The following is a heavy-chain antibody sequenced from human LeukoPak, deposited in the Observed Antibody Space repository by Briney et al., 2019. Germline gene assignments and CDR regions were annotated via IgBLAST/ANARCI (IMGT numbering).Heavy chain of an antibody. V-gene: IGHV1-8*01. CDR3: ARGARGYSYGSDDY. CDR1: GYTFTSYD. Sequence: ASVKVSCKASGYTFTSYDISWVRQATGQGLEWMGWMNPNSGNTGYAQKFQGRVTMTRNTSISTPYMELSSLRSEDTAVYYCARGARGYSYGSDDYWGQGTLVTVSS. CDR2: MNPNSGNT. D-gene: IGHD5-18*01. J-gene: IGHJ4*02.